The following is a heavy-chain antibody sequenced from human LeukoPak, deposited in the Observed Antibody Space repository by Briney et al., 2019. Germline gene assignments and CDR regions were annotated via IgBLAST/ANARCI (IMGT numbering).Heavy chain of an antibody. J-gene: IGHJ4*02. D-gene: IGHD6-19*01. CDR2: IKQDGSEK. V-gene: IGHV3-7*01. CDR1: GFTFSSYW. CDR3: ASPSVPHAQWRSFDY. Sequence: GGSLRLSCAASGFTFSSYWMSWVRQAPGKGLGWVANIKQDGSEKYYVDSVKGRFTISRDNAKNSLYLQMNSLRAEDTAVYYCASPSVPHAQWRSFDYWGQGTLVTVSS.